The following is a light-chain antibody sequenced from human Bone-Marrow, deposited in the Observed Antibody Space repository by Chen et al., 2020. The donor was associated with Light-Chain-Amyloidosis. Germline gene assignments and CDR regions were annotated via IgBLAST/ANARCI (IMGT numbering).Light chain of an antibody. J-gene: IGLJ2*01. Sequence: QSALTQPPSASGSPGQSVTISCTGTTSDVGRYDYVSWYQQHPGKAPKFLIYEVIKRSSGVPDRFSGSKSGNTASLTVSGRQAEDEADYYCGSYAGDSCFFVGGTKLTVL. CDR2: EVI. V-gene: IGLV2-8*01. CDR1: TSDVGRYDY. CDR3: GSYAGDSCF.